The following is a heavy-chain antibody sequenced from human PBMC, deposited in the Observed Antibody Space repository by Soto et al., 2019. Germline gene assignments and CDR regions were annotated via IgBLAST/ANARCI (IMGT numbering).Heavy chain of an antibody. CDR1: GFIFSDYA. V-gene: IGHV3-30*09. D-gene: IGHD6-13*01. CDR2: ISYGGDNK. Sequence: QVQLVESGGGVVQPGRSLRLSCAASGFIFSDYAMHWVRQAPGKGLEWVAVISYGGDNKYYADSVRGRFAISRDNLKYTLYLQMNSRNPEDTAVYHCSKARHSTSWYGVEADFWGQGTLVTVSS. J-gene: IGHJ4*02. CDR3: SKARHSTSWYGVEADF.